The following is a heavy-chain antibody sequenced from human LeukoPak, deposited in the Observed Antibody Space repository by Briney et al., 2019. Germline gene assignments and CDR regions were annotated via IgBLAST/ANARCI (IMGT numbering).Heavy chain of an antibody. Sequence: GGSLKLSCAASGFTFSGFAMHWVRQASGKGLEWVGRIRSKANSYATAYAASVKGRFTISRDDSKNTAYLQMNSLKTEDTAVYYCTSTYYYDSSGYYVFDYWGQGTLVTVSS. D-gene: IGHD3-22*01. V-gene: IGHV3-73*01. CDR1: GFTFSGFA. CDR3: TSTYYYDSSGYYVFDY. CDR2: IRSKANSYAT. J-gene: IGHJ4*02.